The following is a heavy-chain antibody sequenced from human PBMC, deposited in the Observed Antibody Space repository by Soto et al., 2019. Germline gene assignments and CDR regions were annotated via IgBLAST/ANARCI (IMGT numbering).Heavy chain of an antibody. Sequence: SETLSLTCTVSGGSISSSGYYWGWIRQPPGKGLEWIGNIYYSGRTFYNPSLKSRVTMSVGTSKNQFSLKLSSVTAADTAVYYCATQESSSGAYSYGLDVWGEGTTVTVSS. CDR1: GGSISSSGYY. CDR2: IYYSGRT. D-gene: IGHD6-6*01. J-gene: IGHJ6*04. CDR3: ATQESSSGAYSYGLDV. V-gene: IGHV4-39*01.